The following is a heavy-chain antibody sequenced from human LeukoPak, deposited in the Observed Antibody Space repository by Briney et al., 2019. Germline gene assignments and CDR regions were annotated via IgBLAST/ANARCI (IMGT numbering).Heavy chain of an antibody. D-gene: IGHD1-7*01. CDR1: GGSFRGYV. Sequence: PSATLSLTCAVSGGSFRGYVWSWIRQSPQKGLEWLGEINHTGNTKYNPSLLGRIRMSGDSSSDRFSLSLNSVTATDTAVYYCARGYNWNYGFRATHYFYFDLWGPGTLVTVSS. CDR3: ARGYNWNYGFRATHYFYFDL. CDR2: INHTGNT. V-gene: IGHV4-34*10. J-gene: IGHJ2*01.